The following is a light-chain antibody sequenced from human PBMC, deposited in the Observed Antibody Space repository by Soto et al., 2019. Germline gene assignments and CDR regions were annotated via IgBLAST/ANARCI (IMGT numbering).Light chain of an antibody. CDR3: QTWGTDNHVV. Sequence: QPVLTQSPSASASLGASVKFTCTLSRGHSRNAIAWHQQQPEKGPRYLMTLNGDGSHSKGDGTPDRFSGSSSGAERYLTISSLQSEDEADYYCQTWGTDNHVVFGGGTKLTVL. V-gene: IGLV4-69*01. CDR2: LNGDGSH. J-gene: IGLJ2*01. CDR1: RGHSRNA.